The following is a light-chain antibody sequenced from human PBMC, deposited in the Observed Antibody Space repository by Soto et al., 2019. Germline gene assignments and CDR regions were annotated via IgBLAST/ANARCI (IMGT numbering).Light chain of an antibody. CDR1: SSDVGSHNL. CDR2: EVS. CDR3: CSYAGSSTYV. J-gene: IGLJ1*01. V-gene: IGLV2-23*02. Sequence: QSALTQPASVSGSPGQSITISCTGTSSDVGSHNLVSWYQQHPGEAPKLMIYEVSKRPSGVSNRFSGSKSGNTASLTISGLQAEDEADYYCCSYAGSSTYVFGTGTKVTVL.